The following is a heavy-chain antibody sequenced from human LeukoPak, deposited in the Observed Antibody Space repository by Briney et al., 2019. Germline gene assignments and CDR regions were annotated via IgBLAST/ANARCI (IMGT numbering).Heavy chain of an antibody. J-gene: IGHJ5*02. D-gene: IGHD6-13*01. CDR3: AHSSSLVGWFDP. Sequence: SETLSLTCAVYGGSFSGYYWSWIRQPPGKGLEGIGEINHSGSTNYNPSLKSRVTISVDTSKNQFSLKLSSVTAADTAVYYCAHSSSLVGWFDPWGQGTLVTVSS. CDR2: INHSGST. CDR1: GGSFSGYY. V-gene: IGHV4-34*01.